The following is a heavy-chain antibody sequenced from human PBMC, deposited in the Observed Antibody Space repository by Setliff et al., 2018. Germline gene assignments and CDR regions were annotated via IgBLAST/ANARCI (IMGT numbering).Heavy chain of an antibody. J-gene: IGHJ4*02. CDR3: ARGPDYGGNPYYFDY. D-gene: IGHD4-17*01. CDR2: INAGNGNT. V-gene: IGHV1-3*01. Sequence: ASVKVSCKASGYTFTSYAMHWVRQAPGQRLEWMGWINAGNGNTKYSQKFQGRVTITRDTSASTAYMELSSLRSEDTAVYYCARGPDYGGNPYYFDYWGQGTLVTVS. CDR1: GYTFTSYA.